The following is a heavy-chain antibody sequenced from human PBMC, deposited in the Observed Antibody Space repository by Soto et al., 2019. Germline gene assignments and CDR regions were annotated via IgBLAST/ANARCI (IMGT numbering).Heavy chain of an antibody. J-gene: IGHJ5*02. V-gene: IGHV4-4*07. CDR2: IYTSERTSGST. D-gene: IGHD1-26*01. CDR1: GVSISRCC. CDR3: ARCHRYSGSYWFDP. Sequence: SGTLCRTCSVSGVSISRCCWSWIRQSAGEGLEWVGRIYTSERTSGSTNYNPSLKSRVTMSVDRSKNQFSLKLSSVNAADTDVYYCARCHRYSGSYWFDPWGQLTLVTVS.